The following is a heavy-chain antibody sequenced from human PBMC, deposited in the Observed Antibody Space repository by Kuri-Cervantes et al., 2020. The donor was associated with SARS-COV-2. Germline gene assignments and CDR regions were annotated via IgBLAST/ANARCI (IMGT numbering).Heavy chain of an antibody. Sequence: GGSLRLSCAASGFSVSVSYMTWVRQAPGKGLEWVASIYSDDNTYYADSVEGRFTISRHQNTLYLEMNSLRGDDTAVYYCSRDIYCTSNNCYPGTLGYWGQGTLVTVSS. V-gene: IGHV3-53*01. CDR3: SRDIYCTSNNCYPGTLGY. J-gene: IGHJ4*02. D-gene: IGHD2/OR15-2a*01. CDR1: GFSVSVSY. CDR2: IYSDDNT.